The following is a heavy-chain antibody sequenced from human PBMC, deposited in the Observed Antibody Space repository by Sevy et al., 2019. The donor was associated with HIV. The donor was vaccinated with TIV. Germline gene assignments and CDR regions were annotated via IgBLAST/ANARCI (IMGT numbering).Heavy chain of an antibody. CDR3: TREQYYDFWSGYYPPLAYYYYCGMDL. D-gene: IGHD3-3*01. Sequence: GGSLRLSCAASGFTFSNYAMHWVRQAPGKGLEWVAVLSYDGSNKYYADSVKGRFTISRDNSKNTLYLQMNSLRAEDMAVYYCTREQYYDFWSGYYPPLAYYYYCGMDLWGQGTTVTVSS. CDR1: GFTFSNYA. CDR2: LSYDGSNK. V-gene: IGHV3-30-3*01. J-gene: IGHJ6*02.